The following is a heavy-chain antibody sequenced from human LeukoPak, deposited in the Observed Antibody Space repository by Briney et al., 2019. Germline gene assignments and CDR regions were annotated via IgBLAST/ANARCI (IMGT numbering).Heavy chain of an antibody. Sequence: PGGSLRLSCAASGFTFSSYSMNSVRQAPGKWLEWVSSISSSSSYIYYADSVKGRSTISRDNAKNSLYLQMNSLRAEDTAVYYCARDGGAVAGRIDYWGQGTLVTVSS. CDR2: ISSSSSYI. J-gene: IGHJ4*02. V-gene: IGHV3-21*01. CDR1: GFTFSSYS. D-gene: IGHD6-19*01. CDR3: ARDGGAVAGRIDY.